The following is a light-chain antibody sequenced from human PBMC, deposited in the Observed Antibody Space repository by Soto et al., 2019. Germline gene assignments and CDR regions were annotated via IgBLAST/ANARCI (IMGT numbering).Light chain of an antibody. Sequence: DIQMTQSPSSLSASVGDRVTISCRASQSISSNLNWYQKKPGKANKLLIYAASSLQSGVPSSFSVSGCGTDFTITISSLQPEDFPPYYCQESYSTPWTFGQGTKVEIK. CDR1: QSISSN. CDR3: QESYSTPWT. V-gene: IGKV1-39*01. CDR2: AAS. J-gene: IGKJ1*01.